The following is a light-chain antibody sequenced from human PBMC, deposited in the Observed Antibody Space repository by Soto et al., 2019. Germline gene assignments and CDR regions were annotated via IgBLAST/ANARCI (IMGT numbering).Light chain of an antibody. CDR3: MQATQYRPYT. V-gene: IGKV2-24*01. CDR2: QVS. Sequence: DIVLTQTPLSSPVTLGQPASISCRSSQSLVHSDGRTYLSWFRQRPGQPPRLLIHQVSNRLSGVPDRFSGSGAGTDFTLKISRVEAEDVGIYFCMQATQYRPYTFGQVTKLEI. J-gene: IGKJ2*01. CDR1: QSLVHSDGRTY.